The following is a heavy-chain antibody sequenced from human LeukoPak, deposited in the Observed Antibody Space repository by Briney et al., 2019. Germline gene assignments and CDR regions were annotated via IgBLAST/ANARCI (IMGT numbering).Heavy chain of an antibody. J-gene: IGHJ5*02. V-gene: IGHV1-46*01. CDR1: GYTLTELS. D-gene: IGHD5-24*01. CDR2: INPTGTSS. CDR3: ARDNSLQDMAWWFDP. Sequence: ASVKVSCKVSGYTLTELSMHWVRQAPGQGLEWVGLINPTGTSSWSAQKFQGRVTLTRDMSTSTDYMELSSLRSEDTAVYYCARDNSLQDMAWWFDPWGQGTLVIVSS.